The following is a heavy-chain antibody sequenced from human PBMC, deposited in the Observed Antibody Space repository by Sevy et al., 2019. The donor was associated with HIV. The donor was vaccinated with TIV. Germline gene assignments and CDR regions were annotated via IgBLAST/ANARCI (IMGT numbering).Heavy chain of an antibody. J-gene: IGHJ5*02. CDR1: GFTFREYS. CDR3: ARSLAAAENWFDP. D-gene: IGHD6-13*01. V-gene: IGHV3-48*01. CDR2: IRGSGTTI. Sequence: GGSLRLSCVGPGFTFREYSMNWVRQAPGKGLEWVSYIRGSGTTIEHADSVKGRFSISRDNADNSVFLQMNRLRVEDTAVYYCARSLAAAENWFDPWGQGTLVTVSS.